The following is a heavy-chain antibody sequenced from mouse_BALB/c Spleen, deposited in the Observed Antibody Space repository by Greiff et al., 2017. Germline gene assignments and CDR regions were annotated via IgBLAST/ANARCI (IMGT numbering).Heavy chain of an antibody. CDR2: ISSGGST. CDR1: GFTFSSYA. V-gene: IGHV5-9-4*01. D-gene: IGHD1-2*01. Sequence: EVQRVESGGGLVKPGGSLKLSCAASGFTFSSYAMSWVRQTPEKRLEWVASISSGGSTYYPDTVTGRFTISRDNAKNTLYLEMSSLRSEDTAMYYCARTSLLRYAMDYWGQGTSVTVSS. J-gene: IGHJ4*01. CDR3: ARTSLLRYAMDY.